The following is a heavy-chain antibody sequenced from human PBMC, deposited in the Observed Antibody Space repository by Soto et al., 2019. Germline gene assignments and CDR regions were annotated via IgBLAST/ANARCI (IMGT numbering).Heavy chain of an antibody. V-gene: IGHV3-33*01. CDR1: GFTFSSYG. D-gene: IGHD5-12*01. CDR3: ARDEDIVATSAGYYFDC. J-gene: IGHJ4*02. CDR2: IWYDGSNK. Sequence: QVQLVESGGGVVQPGRSLRLSCAASGFTFSSYGMHWVRQAPGKGLEWVAVIWYDGSNKYYADSVKGRFTISRDNSKKTLYLQMNSLRAEDTAVYYCARDEDIVATSAGYYFDCWGQGTLVTVSS.